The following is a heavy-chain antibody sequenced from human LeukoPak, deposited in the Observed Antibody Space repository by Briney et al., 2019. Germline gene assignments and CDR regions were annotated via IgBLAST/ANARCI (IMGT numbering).Heavy chain of an antibody. V-gene: IGHV1-69*01. D-gene: IGHD4-17*01. CDR2: IIPIFGTA. Sequence: GSSVKVSCKASGGTFSSYAISWVRQAPGQGLEWMGGIIPIFGTANYAQKFQGRVTITADESTSTAHMELSSLRSEDTAVYYCAGEMKAYGDRDYYYGMDVWGQGTTVTVSS. CDR3: AGEMKAYGDRDYYYGMDV. CDR1: GGTFSSYA. J-gene: IGHJ6*02.